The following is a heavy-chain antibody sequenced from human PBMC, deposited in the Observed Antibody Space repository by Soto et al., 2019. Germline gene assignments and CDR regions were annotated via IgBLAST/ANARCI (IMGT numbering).Heavy chain of an antibody. J-gene: IGHJ1*01. CDR2: IYYSGST. D-gene: IGHD6-6*01. CDR3: AGDSSSDLRGNFQH. V-gene: IGHV4-31*03. CDR1: GGSISSGGYY. Sequence: SETLSLTCTVSGGSISSGGYYWSWIRQHPGKGLEWIGYIYYSGSTYYNPSLKSRVTISVDTSKNQFSLKLSSVTAADTAVYYCAGDSSSDLRGNFQHWGQGTLVTVSS.